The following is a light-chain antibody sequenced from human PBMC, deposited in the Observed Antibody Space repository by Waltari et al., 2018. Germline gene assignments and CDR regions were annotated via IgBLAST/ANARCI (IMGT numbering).Light chain of an antibody. CDR2: RAS. J-gene: IGKJ1*01. V-gene: IGKV1-5*03. Sequence: IQITQSPSTLSASAGDSVVITCRASQSVNTWLALYQQRPGKAPNLLIYRASSLQSGVPSRFSGRGSGTEFTLTINSLQPDDFASYYCQQYNSFPWTFGQGTKVEIK. CDR3: QQYNSFPWT. CDR1: QSVNTW.